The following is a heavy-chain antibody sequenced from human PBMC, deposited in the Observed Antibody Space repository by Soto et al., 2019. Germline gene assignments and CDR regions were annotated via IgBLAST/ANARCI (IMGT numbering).Heavy chain of an antibody. Sequence: QVHLIQSGAEVKKPGSSVKVSCKAAGGTFNTYTLIWMRQAPGHGLEWMGRIIPMVTVTNSAQKFQGRLTLTAEKSTGTAFMELTSLRSDDTAVYYCSIGRLSAETFDVWAQGTMVTVSS. V-gene: IGHV1-69*02. D-gene: IGHD2-2*01. CDR1: GGTFNTYT. J-gene: IGHJ3*01. CDR3: SIGRLSAETFDV. CDR2: IIPMVTVT.